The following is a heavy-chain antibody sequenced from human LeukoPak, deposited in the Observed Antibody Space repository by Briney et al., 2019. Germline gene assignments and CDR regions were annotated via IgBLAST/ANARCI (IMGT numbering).Heavy chain of an antibody. V-gene: IGHV3-11*04. CDR1: GFTFSDYY. CDR2: ISSSGSTI. CDR3: ARDLETLAARNELIWSNWIDP. Sequence: GGSLRLSCAASGFTFSDYYMSWIRQAPGKGLEWVSYISSSGSTIYYADSVKGRFTISRDNSKNTLYLQMNSLRGDDTAMYYCARDLETLAARNELIWSNWIDPWGQGTLVTVSS. J-gene: IGHJ5*02. D-gene: IGHD6-6*01.